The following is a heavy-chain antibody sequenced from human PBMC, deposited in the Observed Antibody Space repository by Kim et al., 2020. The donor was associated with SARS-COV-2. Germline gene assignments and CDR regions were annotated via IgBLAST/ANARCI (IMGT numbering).Heavy chain of an antibody. Sequence: GGSLRLSCAASGFTFSSYSMNWVRQAPGKGLEWVSSISSSSSYIYYADSVKGRFTISRDNAKNSLYLQMNSLRAEDTAVYYCASISGGYNWNDDRDAFDIWGQGTMVTVSS. J-gene: IGHJ3*02. V-gene: IGHV3-21*01. CDR2: ISSSSSYI. CDR3: ASISGGYNWNDDRDAFDI. D-gene: IGHD1-1*01. CDR1: GFTFSSYS.